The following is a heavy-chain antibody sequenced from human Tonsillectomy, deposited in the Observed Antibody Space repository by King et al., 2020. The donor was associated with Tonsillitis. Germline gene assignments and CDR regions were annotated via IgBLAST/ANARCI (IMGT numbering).Heavy chain of an antibody. Sequence: VQLVESGGGLVQPGGSLRLSCAASGFTFSSYEMNWVRQAPGKGLEWVSYISSSGSTIYYADSVKGRFTISRDNAQNSLYLQMNSLRAADTAVYYCAREGIDYYDSSGYYRVDAFDIWGQGTMVTVSS. CDR2: ISSSGSTI. CDR1: GFTFSSYE. V-gene: IGHV3-48*03. J-gene: IGHJ3*02. D-gene: IGHD3-22*01. CDR3: AREGIDYYDSSGYYRVDAFDI.